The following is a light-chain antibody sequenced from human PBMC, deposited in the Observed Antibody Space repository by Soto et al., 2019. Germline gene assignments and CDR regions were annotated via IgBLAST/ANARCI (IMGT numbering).Light chain of an antibody. Sequence: DIEMTQSPHSLSASVGDRVSITCRASQNIYDYLNWYQQKPGKAPKLLVSAASRLHSGVPSRFSGSGSGTYFSLTVTGLQREDVATYYCQQGASVPFTFGGGTRVEI. CDR1: QNIYDY. J-gene: IGKJ4*01. CDR2: AAS. CDR3: QQGASVPFT. V-gene: IGKV1-39*01.